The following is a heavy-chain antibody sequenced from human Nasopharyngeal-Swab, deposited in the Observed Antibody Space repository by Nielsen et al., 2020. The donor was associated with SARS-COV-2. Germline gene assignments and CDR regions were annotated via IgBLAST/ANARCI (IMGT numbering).Heavy chain of an antibody. CDR3: ARDRGGVYYYYGMDV. D-gene: IGHD3-10*01. CDR2: IYSGGST. Sequence: GGSLRLSCAASGFTVSSNYMSWVRQAPGKGLEWVSVIYSGGSTYYADYVQGRFTISRDNSKNTLYLQMNSLRAEDTAVYYCARDRGGVYYYYGMDVWGQGTTVTVSS. J-gene: IGHJ6*02. V-gene: IGHV3-53*01. CDR1: GFTVSSNY.